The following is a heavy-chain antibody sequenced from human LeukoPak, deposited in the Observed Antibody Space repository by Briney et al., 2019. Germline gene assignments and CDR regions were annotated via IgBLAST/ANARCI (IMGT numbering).Heavy chain of an antibody. CDR3: ASAAEGAGVVDFQH. Sequence: PSETLSLTCTVSGGSISSGSYYWSWIRQPAGKGLEWIGRIYTSGSTNYNPSLKSRVTISVDTSKNQFSLKLSSVTAADTAVYYCASAAEGAGVVDFQHWGQGTLVTVSS. CDR1: GGSISSGSYY. V-gene: IGHV4-61*02. J-gene: IGHJ1*01. D-gene: IGHD2-15*01. CDR2: IYTSGST.